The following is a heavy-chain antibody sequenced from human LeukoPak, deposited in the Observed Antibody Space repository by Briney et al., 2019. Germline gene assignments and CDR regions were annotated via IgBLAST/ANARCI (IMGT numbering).Heavy chain of an antibody. D-gene: IGHD1-26*01. CDR2: IIPILGIA. CDR1: GGTFSSYA. Sequence: ASVKVSCKASGGTFSSYAISWVRQAPGQGLEWMGRIIPILGIANYAQKLQGRVTMTTDTSTSTAYMELRSLRSDDTAVYYCARTDAFIVGATRGDYWGQGTLVTVSS. CDR3: ARTDAFIVGATRGDY. J-gene: IGHJ4*02. V-gene: IGHV1-69*04.